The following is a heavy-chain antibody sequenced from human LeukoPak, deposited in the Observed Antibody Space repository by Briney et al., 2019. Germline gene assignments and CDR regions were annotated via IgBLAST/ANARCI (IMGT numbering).Heavy chain of an antibody. CDR3: ARTYGSGSQRGYFQH. V-gene: IGHV4-34*01. J-gene: IGHJ1*01. D-gene: IGHD3-10*01. Sequence: PSETLSLTCAVYGGSFSGYYWSWIRQPPGKGLDWIGEINHSGSTNYNPSLKSRVTISVDTSKNQFSLKLSSVTAADTAVYYCARTYGSGSQRGYFQHWGQGTLVTVSS. CDR1: GGSFSGYY. CDR2: INHSGST.